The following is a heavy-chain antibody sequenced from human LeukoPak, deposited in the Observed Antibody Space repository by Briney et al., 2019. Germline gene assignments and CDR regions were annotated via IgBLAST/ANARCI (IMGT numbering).Heavy chain of an antibody. CDR2: IYVTGT. CDR3: ARHIGGGIEDMDV. CDR1: GVSIGTYY. Sequence: PSETLSLTCTASGVSIGTYYWSWVRQSPGTGLEWIGYIYVTGTRYNPYLQSRVTISVDRSRNQFFLKMTSVTAADTAVYYCARHIGGGIEDMDVWGRGTKVTVSS. J-gene: IGHJ6*03. D-gene: IGHD3-16*02. V-gene: IGHV4-59*08.